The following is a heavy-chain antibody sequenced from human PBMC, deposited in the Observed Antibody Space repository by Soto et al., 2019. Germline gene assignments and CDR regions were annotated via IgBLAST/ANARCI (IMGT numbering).Heavy chain of an antibody. V-gene: IGHV1-2*02. CDR1: SYDFTCYY. J-gene: IGHJ6*02. Sequence: XAVKNATKESSYDFTCYYITWGRQAPGQGLEWMRWINPNSGGTNYAQKFQGRVTMTRDTSISTAYMELSRLRSDYTAVYYCAATYPRVVYHYGLDSWGQGPTVTVSS. CDR3: AATYPRVVYHYGLDS. CDR2: INPNSGGT. D-gene: IGHD2-15*01.